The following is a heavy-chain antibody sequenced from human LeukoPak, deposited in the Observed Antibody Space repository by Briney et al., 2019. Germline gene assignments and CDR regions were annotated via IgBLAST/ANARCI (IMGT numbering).Heavy chain of an antibody. V-gene: IGHV3-53*01. J-gene: IGHJ4*02. CDR2: IYSGGST. Sequence: PGGSLRLSCAASGFTVSGNYMSWVRQAPGKGLEWVSVIYSGGSTYYADSVKGRFTISRDNSKNTLYLQMNSLRAEDTAVYYCARVPATVTTVHFDYWGQGTLVTVSS. CDR3: ARVPATVTTVHFDY. D-gene: IGHD4-17*01. CDR1: GFTVSGNY.